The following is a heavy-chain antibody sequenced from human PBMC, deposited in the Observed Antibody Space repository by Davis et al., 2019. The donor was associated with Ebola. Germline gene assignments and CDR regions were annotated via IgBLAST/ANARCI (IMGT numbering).Heavy chain of an antibody. CDR2: ISSSSSYI. CDR1: GFTFSSYS. D-gene: IGHD2-2*01. CDR3: ATAAAGSTSLGMDV. V-gene: IGHV3-21*01. J-gene: IGHJ6*02. Sequence: PGGSLRLSCAASGFTFSSYSMNWVRQAPGKGLEWVSSISSSSSYIYYADSVKGRFTISRDNAKNSLYLQMNSLRAEDTAVYYCATAAAGSTSLGMDVWGQGTTVTVSS.